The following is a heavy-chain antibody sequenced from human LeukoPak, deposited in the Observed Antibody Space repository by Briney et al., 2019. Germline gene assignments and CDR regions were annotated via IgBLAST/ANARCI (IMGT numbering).Heavy chain of an antibody. CDR1: GFTFDDYG. Sequence: GGSLRLSCAASGFTFDDYGMSWVRQAPGKGLEWVANIKQDGSEKYYVDSVKGRFTISRDNAKNSLYLQMNSLRAEDTAVYYCARAPTTYYYYGMDVWGQGTTVTVSS. J-gene: IGHJ6*02. CDR2: IKQDGSEK. V-gene: IGHV3-7*01. D-gene: IGHD1-26*01. CDR3: ARAPTTYYYYGMDV.